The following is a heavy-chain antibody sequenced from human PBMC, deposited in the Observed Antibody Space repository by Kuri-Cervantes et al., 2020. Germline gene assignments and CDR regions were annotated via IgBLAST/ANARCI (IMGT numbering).Heavy chain of an antibody. CDR2: INPNSGGT. D-gene: IGHD3-16*01. CDR3: ARVRIMITFGGVGSFDY. CDR1: GYTFTGYY. J-gene: IGHJ4*02. Sequence: ASVKVSCKASGYTFTGYYTHWVRQAPGQGLEWMGWINPNSGGTNYAQKFQGRVTMTRDTSISTAYMELSRLRSDDTAVYYCARVRIMITFGGVGSFDYWGQGTLVTVSS. V-gene: IGHV1-2*02.